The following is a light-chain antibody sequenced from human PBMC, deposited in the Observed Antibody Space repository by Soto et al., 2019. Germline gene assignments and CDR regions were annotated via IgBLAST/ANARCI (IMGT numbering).Light chain of an antibody. J-gene: IGKJ5*01. V-gene: IGKV3-11*01. Sequence: EIVLTQSPATLSLSPGERATLSCRTSQTIRGLLNWYQQRPGQAPRLLIYDTSNRATDIPARFSGSGSGTDFILTLSRLDPEDFGVYFCQQRHNWPITFGQGTRLDIK. CDR1: QTIRGL. CDR3: QQRHNWPIT. CDR2: DTS.